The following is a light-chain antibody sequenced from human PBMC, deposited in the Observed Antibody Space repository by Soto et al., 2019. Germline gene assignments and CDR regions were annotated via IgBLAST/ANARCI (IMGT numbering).Light chain of an antibody. CDR3: CSYTSSSTHV. J-gene: IGLJ1*01. Sequence: QSALTQPASVSGSPGQSITISCTGTSSDVGGFNFVSWYQQHPGKVPKLMIFDVNRRPSGVSDRFSGSKSGNTASLTISGLQAEDEGDYYCCSYTSSSTHVFGSGTKVTVL. V-gene: IGLV2-14*03. CDR1: SSDVGGFNF. CDR2: DVN.